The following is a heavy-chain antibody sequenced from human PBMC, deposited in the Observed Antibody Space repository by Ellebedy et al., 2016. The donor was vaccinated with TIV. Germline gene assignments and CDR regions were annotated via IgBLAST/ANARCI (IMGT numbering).Heavy chain of an antibody. Sequence: QTLSLTCAVSGDSISSTSGAWNWIRQSPSRGLEWLGRTYYMSRWYNDYAVSGKSRITVNADTSQNQFSLQLNSVIPEDTAVYFCARGRMSAFDYWGQGTLVTVSS. CDR3: ARGRMSAFDY. CDR2: TYYMSRWYN. V-gene: IGHV6-1*01. CDR1: GDSISSTSGA. J-gene: IGHJ4*02. D-gene: IGHD2/OR15-2a*01.